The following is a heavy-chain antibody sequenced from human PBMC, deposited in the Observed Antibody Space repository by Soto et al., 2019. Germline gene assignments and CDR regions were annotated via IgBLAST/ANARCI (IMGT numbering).Heavy chain of an antibody. CDR3: ARDSFVNYYDSSGYPFDY. J-gene: IGHJ4*02. V-gene: IGHV1-46*01. CDR2: INPSGGST. Sequence: SVKVSCKASGYTFTSYYMHWVRQAPGQGLEWMGIINPSGGSTSYAQKFQGRVTMTRDTSTSTVYMELSSLRSEDTAVYYCARDSFVNYYDSSGYPFDYWGQGTLVTVSS. CDR1: GYTFTSYY. D-gene: IGHD3-22*01.